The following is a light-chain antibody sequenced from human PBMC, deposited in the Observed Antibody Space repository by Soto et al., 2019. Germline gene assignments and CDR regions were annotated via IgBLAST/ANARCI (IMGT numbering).Light chain of an antibody. V-gene: IGLV2-14*01. CDR1: GRDIGAYDY. Sequence: QSVLTQPASVSGSPGQSITISCTGIGRDIGAYDYVSWYQQHPGKAPKLLIYGVKNRPSGVSYRFSASKSAFTASLTISGLQAEDEAHYYCSSYTTSYFYVFGPGTKVTVL. J-gene: IGLJ1*01. CDR3: SSYTTSYFYV. CDR2: GVK.